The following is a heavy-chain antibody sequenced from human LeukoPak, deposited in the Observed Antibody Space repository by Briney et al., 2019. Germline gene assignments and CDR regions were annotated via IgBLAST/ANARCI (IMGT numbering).Heavy chain of an antibody. J-gene: IGHJ6*02. CDR2: ITSDGSST. CDR1: GFTFSSYW. V-gene: IGHV3-74*01. Sequence: GGSLGLSCAASGFTFSSYWMHWVRQVSGKGLVWVSRITSDGSSTIYADSVKGRFTISRDNARNTLYLQMNSLRADDTAVYYCTRDRSYTMDVWGQGTTVTVSS. CDR3: TRDRSYTMDV. D-gene: IGHD4-11*01.